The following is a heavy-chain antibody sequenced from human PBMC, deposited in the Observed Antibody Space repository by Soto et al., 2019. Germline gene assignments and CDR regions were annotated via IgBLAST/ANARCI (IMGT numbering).Heavy chain of an antibody. J-gene: IGHJ4*02. V-gene: IGHV1-2*02. CDR3: ARNILGGTTDY. CDR1: GYTFTGYY. D-gene: IGHD1-7*01. CDR2: INPNSGGT. Sequence: ASVKVSCKASGYTFTGYYMHWVRQAPGQGLEWMGWINPNSGGTKYPQRFQGRVTITRDTSASTAYMELSSLRSEDTAVYYCARNILGGTTDYWGPGTLVTVSS.